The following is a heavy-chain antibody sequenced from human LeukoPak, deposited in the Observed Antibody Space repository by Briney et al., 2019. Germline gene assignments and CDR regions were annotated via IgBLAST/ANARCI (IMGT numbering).Heavy chain of an antibody. J-gene: IGHJ4*02. Sequence: GGSLRLSCAASGFTFSSYSMNWVRQAPGKGLEWVSVIYSGGSTYYADSVKGRFTISRDNSKNTLYLQMNSLRAEDTAVYYCAKGRVGATTNFFDYWGQGTLVTVSS. V-gene: IGHV3-66*02. CDR1: GFTFSSYS. CDR2: IYSGGST. CDR3: AKGRVGATTNFFDY. D-gene: IGHD1-26*01.